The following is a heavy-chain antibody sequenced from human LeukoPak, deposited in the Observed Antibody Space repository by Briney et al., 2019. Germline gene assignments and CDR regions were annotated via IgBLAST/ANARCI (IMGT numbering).Heavy chain of an antibody. CDR1: GDSVSSNSAA. CDR3: ARDIVVVPAVVYYFDY. D-gene: IGHD2-2*01. J-gene: IGHJ4*02. CDR2: TYYRSKWYN. V-gene: IGHV6-1*01. Sequence: SQTLSLTCAISGDSVSSNSAAWNWIRQSPSRGLKWLGRTYYRSKWYNDYAVSVKSRITITPDTSKNQFSLQLNSVTPEDTAVYYCARDIVVVPAVVYYFDYWGQGTLVTVSS.